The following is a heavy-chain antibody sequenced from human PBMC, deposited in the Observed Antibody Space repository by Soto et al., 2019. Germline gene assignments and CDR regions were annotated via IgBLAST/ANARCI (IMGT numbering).Heavy chain of an antibody. V-gene: IGHV3-33*01. J-gene: IGHJ5*02. D-gene: IGHD1-7*01. CDR2: IWYDGSNK. CDR1: GFTFSSYG. Sequence: QVQLVESGGGVVQPGRSLRLSCAASGFTFSSYGMHWVRQAPDKGLEWVAVIWYDGSNKYYADSVKGRFTISRDNSKNTLYLQMNSLRAEDTAVYYCARDPTRDWNLNWFDPWGQGTLVTVSS. CDR3: ARDPTRDWNLNWFDP.